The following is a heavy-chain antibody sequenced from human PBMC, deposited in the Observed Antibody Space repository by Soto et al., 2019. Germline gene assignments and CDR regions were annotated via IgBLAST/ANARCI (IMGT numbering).Heavy chain of an antibody. V-gene: IGHV1-69*01. Sequence: QVQLVQSGAEVKKPGSSVKVSCKASGGTFSSYAISWVRQAPGQGLEWMGGIIPIFGTANYAQKFQGRVTITADESTSTDYMELSSLRSEDTAVYYCARSDGCSGGSCYSVCNYWGQGTLVTVSS. D-gene: IGHD2-15*01. CDR2: IIPIFGTA. CDR1: GGTFSSYA. CDR3: ARSDGCSGGSCYSVCNY. J-gene: IGHJ4*02.